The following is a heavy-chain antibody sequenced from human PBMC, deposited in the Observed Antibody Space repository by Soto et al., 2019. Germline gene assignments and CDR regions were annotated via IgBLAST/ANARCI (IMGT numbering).Heavy chain of an antibody. J-gene: IGHJ6*02. CDR3: ARDHELRAAPGTFSYYYYGMDV. V-gene: IGHV4-59*02. Sequence: SETLSLTCSFSGDSVTSHYLTWIRQSPEKGLEWIGYMHYSGFSHYNPSLKSRPTISIDMSKNQFTLRLTSVTAADTAVYYCARDHELRAAPGTFSYYYYGMDVWGQGTTVTVSS. CDR1: GDSVTSHY. D-gene: IGHD6-13*01. CDR2: MHYSGFS.